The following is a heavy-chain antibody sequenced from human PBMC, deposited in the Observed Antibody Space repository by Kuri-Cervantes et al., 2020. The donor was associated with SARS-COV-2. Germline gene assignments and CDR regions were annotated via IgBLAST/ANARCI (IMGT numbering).Heavy chain of an antibody. D-gene: IGHD2-21*01. CDR3: ARVVVAWGRFDP. CDR1: GGSFSGYY. Sequence: SQTLSLTCAVSGGSFSGYYWSWIRQPPGTGLGWIGEINHSGSTNYNPSHKSRVTISVDTYKNQFSLKPSSVTAADTAVYYCARVVVAWGRFDPWGQGTLVTVSS. V-gene: IGHV4-34*01. J-gene: IGHJ5*02. CDR2: INHSGST.